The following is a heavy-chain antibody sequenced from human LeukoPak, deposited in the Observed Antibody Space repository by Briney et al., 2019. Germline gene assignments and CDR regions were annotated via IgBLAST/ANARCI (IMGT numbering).Heavy chain of an antibody. CDR1: GFTFDDYA. CDR2: ISWNSGSI. V-gene: IGHV3-9*01. Sequence: PGGSLRLSCAASGFTFDDYAMHWVRQAPGKGLEWVSGISWNSGSIDYADSVKGRFTISRDNAKNSVYPQMNSLRAEDTALYYCAKDDGGSFDYWGQGTLVTVSS. J-gene: IGHJ4*02. CDR3: AKDDGGSFDY.